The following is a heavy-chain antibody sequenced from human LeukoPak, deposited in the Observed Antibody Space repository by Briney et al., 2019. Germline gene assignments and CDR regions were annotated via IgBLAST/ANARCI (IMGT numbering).Heavy chain of an antibody. CDR2: ITSRGSTI. CDR3: AKAPVTSCRGAFCYPFDY. J-gene: IGHJ4*02. V-gene: IGHV3-11*01. CDR1: GFTFSDYF. D-gene: IGHD2-15*01. Sequence: PGGSLRLSCAASGFTFSDYFMSWIRQAPGKGLEWVSYITSRGSTIYYADSVKGRFTISRDNAKNSLYLQMNSLRAEDTAVYYCAKAPVTSCRGAFCYPFDYWGQGTLVTVSS.